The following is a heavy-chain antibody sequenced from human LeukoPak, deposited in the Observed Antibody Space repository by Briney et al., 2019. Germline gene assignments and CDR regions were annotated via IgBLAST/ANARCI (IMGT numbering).Heavy chain of an antibody. CDR1: GFTFSDRH. CDR3: ARSPVGTTPFDY. V-gene: IGHV3-72*01. Sequence: GGSLRLSCAASGFTFSDRHMDWVRQAPGKGLEWVGRTRNKANRYSTEYAASVKGRFTISRDDSKNSLYLQMNSLKTEDTAVYYCARSPVGTTPFDYWGQGTLVTVSS. J-gene: IGHJ4*02. D-gene: IGHD1-26*01. CDR2: TRNKANRYST.